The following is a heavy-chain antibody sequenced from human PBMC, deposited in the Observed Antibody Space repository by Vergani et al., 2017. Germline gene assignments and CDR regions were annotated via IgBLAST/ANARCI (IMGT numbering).Heavy chain of an antibody. J-gene: IGHJ4*02. CDR1: GDSVGSSSYY. D-gene: IGHD2-2*01. V-gene: IGHV4-61*02. CDR2: IYLRGNSNWNT. CDR3: ARQTVVPAAMSKTRIRYFDY. Sequence: QVQLQESGPGLEKASQMVSLTCTVSGDSVGSSSYYWSWVRQPAGGGLEWIGRIYLRGNSNWNTNYNPSLKSRLIMSLDTSKNQFSLKLSSVTAADTAVYYCARQTVVPAAMSKTRIRYFDYWGQGTLVTVSS.